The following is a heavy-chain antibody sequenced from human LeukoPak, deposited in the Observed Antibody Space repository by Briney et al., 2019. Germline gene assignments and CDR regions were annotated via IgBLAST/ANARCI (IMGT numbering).Heavy chain of an antibody. CDR1: GFTFSSYV. D-gene: IGHD3-22*01. CDR2: ISGSGGST. CDR3: AKAGYYYDSSGYYDY. J-gene: IGHJ4*02. V-gene: IGHV3-23*01. Sequence: PGGSLRLSCAASGFTFSSYVMSWVRQAPGKGLEWVSAISGSGGSTYYADSVKGRFTISRDNSKNTLYLQMNSLRAEDTAVYYCAKAGYYYDSSGYYDYWGQGTLVTVSS.